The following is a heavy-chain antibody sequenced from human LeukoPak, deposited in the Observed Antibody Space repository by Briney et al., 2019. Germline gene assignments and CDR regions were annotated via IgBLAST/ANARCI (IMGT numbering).Heavy chain of an antibody. CDR3: ARRWTDYDSAYDL. Sequence: ASVKVSCKASGGTFSSYAISWVRQAPGQGLEWMGRIIPILGIANYAQKFQGRVTITADKSTSTAYMELSSLRSEDTAVYYCARRWTDYDSAYDLWGQGTLVTVSS. V-gene: IGHV1-69*04. D-gene: IGHD3-3*01. CDR2: IIPILGIA. CDR1: GGTFSSYA. J-gene: IGHJ4*02.